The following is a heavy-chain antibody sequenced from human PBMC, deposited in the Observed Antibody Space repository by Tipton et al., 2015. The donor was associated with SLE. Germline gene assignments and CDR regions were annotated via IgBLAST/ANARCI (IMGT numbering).Heavy chain of an antibody. V-gene: IGHV4-34*01. CDR1: GGSFSGYY. Sequence: TLSLTCAVYGGSFSGYYWSWIRQPPGKGLEWIGEINHTGSTNYNPSLKSRVTISGDTSKNQFSLKLSSVTAADTAVYYCARPVEKTTTPFDSWGQGTLVTVSS. J-gene: IGHJ4*02. CDR2: INHTGST. D-gene: IGHD5-24*01. CDR3: ARPVEKTTTPFDS.